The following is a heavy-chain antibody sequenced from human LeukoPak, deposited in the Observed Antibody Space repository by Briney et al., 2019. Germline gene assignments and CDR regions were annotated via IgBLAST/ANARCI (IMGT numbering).Heavy chain of an antibody. D-gene: IGHD6-19*01. Sequence: SSETLSLTCNVSGGSIGGHTFYWDWIRQPPGKGLEWIATIYYNGNTFYNPSLKSRVAISIDMSKGQFSLHLSSVTAADTAIYYCARLTALAGHRGAFDIWGPGTMVTVSS. CDR1: GGSIGGHTFY. V-gene: IGHV4-39*01. J-gene: IGHJ3*02. CDR2: IYYNGNT. CDR3: ARLTALAGHRGAFDI.